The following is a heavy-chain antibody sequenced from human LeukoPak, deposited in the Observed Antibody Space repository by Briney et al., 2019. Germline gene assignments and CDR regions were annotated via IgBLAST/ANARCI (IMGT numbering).Heavy chain of an antibody. CDR2: INPSSGST. J-gene: IGHJ4*02. V-gene: IGHV1-46*01. Sequence: ASVKVSCKASGYTFSSYHMHWVRQAPGQGLEWMGIINPSSGSTSYAQKFQGRVTMTRDTSTSTVYMELSSLRSEDTAVYYCARDSRVVPAAGHYFDSWGQGILVTASS. D-gene: IGHD2-2*01. CDR3: ARDSRVVPAAGHYFDS. CDR1: GYTFSSYH.